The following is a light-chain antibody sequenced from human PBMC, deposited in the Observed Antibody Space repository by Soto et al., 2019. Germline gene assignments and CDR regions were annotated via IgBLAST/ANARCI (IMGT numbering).Light chain of an antibody. CDR3: AAWDDSLSGRV. CDR1: SSNIGSYY. V-gene: IGLV1-47*01. CDR2: RNN. J-gene: IGLJ3*02. Sequence: QPVLTQPPSASGTPGQRVTISCSGSSSNIGSYYVYSYQQHPGTAPKLLIYRNNQRPSGVPDRFSGSKSGTSASLAISGLRSEDEDDYYCAAWDDSLSGRVFGGGTKLTVL.